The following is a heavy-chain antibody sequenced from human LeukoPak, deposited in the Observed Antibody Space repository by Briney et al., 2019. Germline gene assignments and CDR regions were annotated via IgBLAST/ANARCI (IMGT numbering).Heavy chain of an antibody. Sequence: SETLSLTCTVSGGSISSSSYYWGWIRQPPGKGLEWIGSIYYSGSTYYNPSLKSRVTISVDTSKNQFSLKLSSVTAADTAVYYCARAPDTAIPYYYMDVWGKGTTVTVSS. D-gene: IGHD5-18*01. CDR3: ARAPDTAIPYYYMDV. CDR1: GGSISSSSYY. J-gene: IGHJ6*03. V-gene: IGHV4-39*07. CDR2: IYYSGST.